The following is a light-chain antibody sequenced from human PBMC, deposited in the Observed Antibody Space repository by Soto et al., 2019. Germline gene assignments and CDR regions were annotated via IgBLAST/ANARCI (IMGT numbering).Light chain of an antibody. Sequence: EIVLTQSPGTLSLSPGERATLSCRASQSVTINYLAWYQQKPGQAPRLLLYGASTRATGVPARFSGSGSGTDFTLTVSSLQSEDFAVYYCQQYYNWPPWTFGLGTKVEIK. CDR1: QSVTIN. CDR3: QQYYNWPPWT. CDR2: GAS. V-gene: IGKV3-15*01. J-gene: IGKJ1*01.